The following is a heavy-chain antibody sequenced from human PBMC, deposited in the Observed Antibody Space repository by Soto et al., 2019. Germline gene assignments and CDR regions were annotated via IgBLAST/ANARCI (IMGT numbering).Heavy chain of an antibody. CDR2: IIPIFGTA. Sequence: QVQLVQSGAEVKKPGSSVKVSCKASGGTFSSYAISWVRQAPGQGLEWMGGIIPIFGTANYAQKFQGRVTITEDESTSTAYMELSSLRSEDTAVYYCARDIIVVVPAAIRPHYYYYYGMDVWGQGTTVTVSS. V-gene: IGHV1-69*01. J-gene: IGHJ6*02. CDR1: GGTFSSYA. D-gene: IGHD2-2*02. CDR3: ARDIIVVVPAAIRPHYYYYYGMDV.